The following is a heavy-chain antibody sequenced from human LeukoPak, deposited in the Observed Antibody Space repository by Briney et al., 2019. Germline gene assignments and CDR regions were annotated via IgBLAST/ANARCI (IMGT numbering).Heavy chain of an antibody. CDR1: GFTFSSYW. V-gene: IGHV3-7*01. Sequence: GGSLRLSCAASGFTFSSYWMTWVRQAPGKGLEWVANIKPDGSEKYYVDSVKGRFTFSRDNARNSLYLQMNSLRAEDTAVYYCALLGDYVNFDYWGQGTLVTVSS. J-gene: IGHJ4*02. CDR3: ALLGDYVNFDY. D-gene: IGHD4-17*01. CDR2: IKPDGSEK.